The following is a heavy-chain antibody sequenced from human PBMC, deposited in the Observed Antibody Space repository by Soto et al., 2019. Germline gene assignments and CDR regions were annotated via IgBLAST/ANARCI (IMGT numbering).Heavy chain of an antibody. CDR3: GGVYCGGDCFPGGDFAY. CDR2: ISVYNGET. J-gene: IGHJ4*02. D-gene: IGHD2-21*01. CDR1: GYTFTTFG. V-gene: IGHV1-18*01. Sequence: QVQLVQSGTEEKKAGSSVRVSCKTSGYTFTTFGISWIRQAPGQGPEWFAWISVYNGETNYAKKAGGRVPGTTDALPITAYWGLGSWGPVKRPVYNRGGVYCGGDCFPGGDFAYGGQGTLFPVPP.